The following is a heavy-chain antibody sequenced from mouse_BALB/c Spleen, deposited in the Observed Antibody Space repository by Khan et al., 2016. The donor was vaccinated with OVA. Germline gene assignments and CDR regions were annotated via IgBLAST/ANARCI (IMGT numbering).Heavy chain of an antibody. Sequence: EVQLQESGPGLVKPSQSLSLTCSVTGYSITSGYYWNWIRQFPGNKLEWMGYINYDGSNNYNPSLKNRISITRDTSKNQFFLKLNSVTTEDTATYDCVRKDYYGYLYYAMDYWGQGTSVTVSS. J-gene: IGHJ4*01. D-gene: IGHD1-2*01. V-gene: IGHV3-6*02. CDR2: INYDGSN. CDR3: VRKDYYGYLYYAMDY. CDR1: GYSITSGYY.